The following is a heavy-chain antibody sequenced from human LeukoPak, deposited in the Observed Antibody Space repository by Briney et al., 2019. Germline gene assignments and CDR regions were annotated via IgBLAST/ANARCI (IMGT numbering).Heavy chain of an antibody. V-gene: IGHV1-3*01. CDR3: VREAIDFPYWYFDL. CDR2: INAGNGNT. CDR1: EYTFTTYN. Sequence: GASVKVSCKASEYTFTTYNIHWVRQAPGQRLEWMGWINAGNGNTKYSQKFQGRVTITRDTSASTTYMDLSSLRSEDTAVYYCVREAIDFPYWYFDLWGRGTLVTVSS. J-gene: IGHJ2*01. D-gene: IGHD3-9*01.